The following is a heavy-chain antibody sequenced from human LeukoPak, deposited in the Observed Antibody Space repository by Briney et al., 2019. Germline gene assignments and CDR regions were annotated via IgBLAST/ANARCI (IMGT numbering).Heavy chain of an antibody. Sequence: GESLKISWKCSGYSFTSYWIGWVRQMPGKGLEWMGIIYPGDSDTRYSPSFQGQVTISADKSISTAYLQWSSLKASHTAMYYCARGGRIAAPLGRVYFDYWGQGTLVTVSS. CDR3: ARGGRIAAPLGRVYFDY. CDR2: IYPGDSDT. CDR1: GYSFTSYW. D-gene: IGHD6-6*01. V-gene: IGHV5-51*01. J-gene: IGHJ4*02.